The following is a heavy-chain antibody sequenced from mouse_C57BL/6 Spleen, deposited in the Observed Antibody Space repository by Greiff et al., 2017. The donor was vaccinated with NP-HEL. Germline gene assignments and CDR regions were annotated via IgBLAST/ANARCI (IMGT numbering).Heavy chain of an antibody. J-gene: IGHJ3*01. CDR2: ISYDGSN. V-gene: IGHV3-6*01. CDR1: GYSITSGYY. D-gene: IGHD1-1*01. CDR3: ARDYYGSSPFAY. Sequence: DVKLQESGPGLVKPSQSLSLTCSVTGYSITSGYYWNWIRQFPGNKLEWMGYISYDGSNNYNPSLKNRISITRDTPKNQFFRKLNSVTTEDTATYYCARDYYGSSPFAYWGQGTLVTVSA.